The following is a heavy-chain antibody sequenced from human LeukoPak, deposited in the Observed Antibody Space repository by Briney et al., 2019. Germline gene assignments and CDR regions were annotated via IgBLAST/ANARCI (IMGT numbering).Heavy chain of an antibody. J-gene: IGHJ6*03. CDR3: TRGPYKVLSEGPNYYYMDV. CDR1: GDSISLYH. Sequence: KPSETLSLTCTVSGDSISLYHWSWIRQSPGKGLEWIGYIYYTGTTNYNPSLKSRVTMSIDTSKNQFSLKLSSVTAADTAVYYCTRGPYKVLSEGPNYYYMDVWGKGTTVTVSS. V-gene: IGHV4-59*01. D-gene: IGHD1-14*01. CDR2: IYYTGTT.